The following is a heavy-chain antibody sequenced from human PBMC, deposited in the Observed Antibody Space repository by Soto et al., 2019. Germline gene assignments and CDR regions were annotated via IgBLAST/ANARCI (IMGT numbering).Heavy chain of an antibody. V-gene: IGHV4-30-2*01. CDR1: GGSISSGGYS. Sequence: SETLSLTCAVSGGSISSGGYSWSWIRQPPGKGLEWIGYIYHSGSTYYNPSLKSRVTISVDRSKNQFSLKLSSVTAADTAVYYCVRGVTTVTTFDYWGQGTLVTVSS. J-gene: IGHJ4*02. D-gene: IGHD4-17*01. CDR3: VRGVTTVTTFDY. CDR2: IYHSGST.